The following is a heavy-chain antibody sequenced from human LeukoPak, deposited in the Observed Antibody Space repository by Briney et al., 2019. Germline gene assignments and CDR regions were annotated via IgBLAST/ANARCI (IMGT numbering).Heavy chain of an antibody. D-gene: IGHD6-13*01. Sequence: GASVKVSCKASGYTFTSYGISWVRQAPGQGLEWMGWISAYKGNTNYAQKLQGRVTMTTDTSTSTAYMELRSLRSDDTAVYYCARVDSDIAAAGTGPYNWFDPWGQGTLVTVSS. CDR3: ARVDSDIAAAGTGPYNWFDP. CDR2: ISAYKGNT. J-gene: IGHJ5*02. CDR1: GYTFTSYG. V-gene: IGHV1-18*01.